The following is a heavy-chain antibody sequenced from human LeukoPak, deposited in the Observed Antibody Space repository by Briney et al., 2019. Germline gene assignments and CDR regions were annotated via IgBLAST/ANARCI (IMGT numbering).Heavy chain of an antibody. J-gene: IGHJ6*03. D-gene: IGHD1/OR15-1a*01. CDR1: GGSFSGYY. Sequence: SETLSLTCAVYGGSFSGYYWSWIRQPPGKGLEWIGEINHSGSTNYNPSLKSRVTISVDTSKNQFSLKLSSVTAADTAVYYCARPLFAYVNKNYMDVWGEGTTVTISS. CDR2: INHSGST. CDR3: ARPLFAYVNKNYMDV. V-gene: IGHV4-34*01.